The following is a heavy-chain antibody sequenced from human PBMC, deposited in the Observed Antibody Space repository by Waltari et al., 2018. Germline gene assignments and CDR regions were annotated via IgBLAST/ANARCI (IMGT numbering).Heavy chain of an antibody. CDR3: ARVAGYDFWSGYFPD. D-gene: IGHD3-3*01. Sequence: QVQLQESGPGLVKPSETLSLTCTVSGGSISSYYWCWIRQPPGKGLEWIGYIYTSGSTNYNPSLKSRVTISVDTSKNQFSLKLSSVTAADTAVYYCARVAGYDFWSGYFPDWGQGTLVTVSS. CDR2: IYTSGST. CDR1: GGSISSYY. J-gene: IGHJ4*02. V-gene: IGHV4-4*09.